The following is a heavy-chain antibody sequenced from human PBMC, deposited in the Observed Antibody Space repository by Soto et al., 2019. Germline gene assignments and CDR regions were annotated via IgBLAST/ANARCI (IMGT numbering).Heavy chain of an antibody. J-gene: IGHJ4*02. CDR1: GGTFSSYA. V-gene: IGHV1-69*01. Sequence: QVQLVQSGAEVKKPGSSVKVSCKASGGTFSSYAISWVRQAPGQGLEWMGGIIPIFGTANYAQKFQGRVTITADESTSTAYMELSSLRSEATAVYYCARAPLGYCSSTSCYREYYFDYWGQGTLVTVSS. CDR3: ARAPLGYCSSTSCYREYYFDY. CDR2: IIPIFGTA. D-gene: IGHD2-2*02.